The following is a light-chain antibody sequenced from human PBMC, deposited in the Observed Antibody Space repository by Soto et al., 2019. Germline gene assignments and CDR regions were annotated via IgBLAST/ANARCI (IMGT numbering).Light chain of an antibody. CDR2: GAS. CDR3: QQCGPSLWT. CDR1: RTISAKY. J-gene: IGKJ1*01. Sequence: VVLSDSPCTLSLSPWERATLSFRASRTISAKYLAWYQQKPGRAPRLLISGASTRATGIPDRFSGSGSGTDFTLTISRLEPEDFAVYYCQQCGPSLWTFGQGTKVDIK. V-gene: IGKV3-20*01.